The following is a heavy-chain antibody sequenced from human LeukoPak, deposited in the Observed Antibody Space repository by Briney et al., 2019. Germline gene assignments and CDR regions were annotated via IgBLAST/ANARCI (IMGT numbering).Heavy chain of an antibody. D-gene: IGHD1-26*01. Sequence: PGGSLRLSCAASGFTFSDAWMSWARQAPGQGLEWVGHTKSKADGGTTDYAAPVKGRFTISRHDSKATLYLQMNSLKTEDTAVYYCTTDSGPPSGYFDYWGQGTLVTVSS. CDR3: TTDSGPPSGYFDY. CDR1: GFTFSDAW. V-gene: IGHV3-15*01. J-gene: IGHJ4*02. CDR2: TKSKADGGTT.